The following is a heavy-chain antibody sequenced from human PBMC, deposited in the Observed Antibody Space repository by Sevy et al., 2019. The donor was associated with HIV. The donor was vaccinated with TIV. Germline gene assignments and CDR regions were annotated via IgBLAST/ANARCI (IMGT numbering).Heavy chain of an antibody. CDR2: LSFGCGQI. V-gene: IGHV3-23*01. CDR3: AREGCTKPHDY. J-gene: IGHJ4*02. D-gene: IGHD2-8*01. CDR1: GFTFSKYS. Sequence: GGSLRLSCAASGFTFSKYSMRWVRQPPGKGLEWVSTLSFGCGQINYADSVKGRFTISRDNSKSSVYLQMNNLRPEDTAVYYCAREGCTKPHDYWGQGILVTVSS.